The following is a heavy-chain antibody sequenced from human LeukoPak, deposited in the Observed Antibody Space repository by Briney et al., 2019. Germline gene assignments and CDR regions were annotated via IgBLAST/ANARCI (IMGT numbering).Heavy chain of an antibody. V-gene: IGHV3-33*06. J-gene: IGHJ4*02. Sequence: GGSLRLSCVASGFTFRNHGMNWVRQAPGKGLEWVAGIWYDGSNKDYVDSVKGRFTISRDNSKNTLYLEMNSLTVEDTAVYYCAKGRGGSSHWGSDYWGQGTQVTVSS. CDR3: AKGRGGSSHWGSDY. CDR2: IWYDGSNK. D-gene: IGHD7-27*01. CDR1: GFTFRNHG.